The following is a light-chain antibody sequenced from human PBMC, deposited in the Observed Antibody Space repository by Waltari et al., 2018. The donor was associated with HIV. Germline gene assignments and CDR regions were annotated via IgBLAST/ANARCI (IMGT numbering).Light chain of an antibody. Sequence: SYELTQPPSVSVSPGQTPRITCSGDTLAKQYAYWYQQKPGQAPQLVMYQDIERPSGIPERFSGSSSGTAVTLTISRVQAADEADYYCQSIDSGGTFVFGTGTKVTVL. CDR2: QDI. V-gene: IGLV3-25*03. CDR3: QSIDSGGTFV. CDR1: TLAKQY. J-gene: IGLJ1*01.